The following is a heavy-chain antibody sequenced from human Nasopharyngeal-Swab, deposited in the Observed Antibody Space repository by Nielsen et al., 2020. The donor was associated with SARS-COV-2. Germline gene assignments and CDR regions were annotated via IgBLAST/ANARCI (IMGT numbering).Heavy chain of an antibody. Sequence: ASVTVSCKDSGYSFTSYGISWVRQAPGQGLEWMGWISGYDGNIKYAQNFQDRATMTTDTSTSTAYMELRSLRSDDTAVFYCARAGYSSSLDSWGQGTLVTFSS. V-gene: IGHV1-18*01. CDR2: ISGYDGNI. J-gene: IGHJ4*02. D-gene: IGHD6-13*01. CDR1: GYSFTSYG. CDR3: ARAGYSSSLDS.